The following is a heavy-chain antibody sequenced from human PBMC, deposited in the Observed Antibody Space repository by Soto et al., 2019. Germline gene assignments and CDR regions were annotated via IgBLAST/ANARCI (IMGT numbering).Heavy chain of an antibody. CDR1: GFTFSSYS. Sequence: SGGSLRLSCAASGFTFSSYSMNWVRQAPGKGLEWVSSISSSSSYIYYADSVKGRFTISRDNAKNSLYLQMNSLRAEDTAVYYCARTYKALTVKHDYWGQGTLVTVSS. V-gene: IGHV3-21*01. CDR3: ARTYKALTVKHDY. D-gene: IGHD1-1*01. CDR2: ISSSSSYI. J-gene: IGHJ4*02.